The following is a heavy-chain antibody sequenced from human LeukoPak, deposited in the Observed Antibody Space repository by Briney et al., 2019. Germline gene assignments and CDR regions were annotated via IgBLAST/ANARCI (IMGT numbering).Heavy chain of an antibody. J-gene: IGHJ4*02. CDR2: ITGSGGAT. Sequence: GGSLRLSCAASGFTFRIYAMSWVRQAPGKGLEWVSGITGSGGATYYADSVKGRFTISRDNSKNTLYLQVDTLRAEDTAVYYCAKPLYGLWSTYFFDYWGQGTLVTVSS. CDR1: GFTFRIYA. D-gene: IGHD3-3*01. CDR3: AKPLYGLWSTYFFDY. V-gene: IGHV3-23*01.